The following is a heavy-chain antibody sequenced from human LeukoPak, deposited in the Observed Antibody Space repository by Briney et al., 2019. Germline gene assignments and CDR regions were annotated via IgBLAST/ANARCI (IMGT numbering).Heavy chain of an antibody. V-gene: IGHV4-39*01. J-gene: IGHJ4*02. CDR2: IYYSGST. D-gene: IGHD6-6*01. CDR1: GGSISSSSYY. CDR3: ARQGRKSVTHSSSFAY. Sequence: PSETLSLTCTVSGGSISSSSYYWGWIRQPPGKGLEWIGCIYYSGSTYYNPSLKSRVTISVDTSKNQFSLKLSSVTAADTAVYYCARQGRKSVTHSSSFAYWGQGTLVTVSS.